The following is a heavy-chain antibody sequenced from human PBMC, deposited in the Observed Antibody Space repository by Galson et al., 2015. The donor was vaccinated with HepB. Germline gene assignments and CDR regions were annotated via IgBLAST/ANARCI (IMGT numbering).Heavy chain of an antibody. V-gene: IGHV3-23*01. Sequence: SLRLSCAGSGFIFGDYGMSWVRQAPGKGLEWVSAISGSGGKAYYADSVKGRFTISRDNSKNTLNLQLNSLRAEDTAVYYCAKVLGRAVTATGGNLDHGGQGAMVTVSS. J-gene: IGHJ4*02. CDR3: AKVLGRAVTATGGNLDH. CDR1: GFIFGDYG. CDR2: ISGSGGKA. D-gene: IGHD7-27*01.